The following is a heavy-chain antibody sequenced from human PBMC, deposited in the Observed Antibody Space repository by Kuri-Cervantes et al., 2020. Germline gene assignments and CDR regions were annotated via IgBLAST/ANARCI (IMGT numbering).Heavy chain of an antibody. V-gene: IGHV3-48*01. D-gene: IGHD3-16*01. CDR2: ISSSSTTI. J-gene: IGHJ4*02. CDR3: ATPTLLCRTSACLEDY. Sequence: GGSLRLSCAASGFTFSSYSMNWARQAPGKGLEWVSYISSSSTTIFYADSVKGRFTISRDNSKNTLYLQMNSLRPEDTAVYFCATPTLLCRTSACLEDYWGRGTLVTVSS. CDR1: GFTFSSYS.